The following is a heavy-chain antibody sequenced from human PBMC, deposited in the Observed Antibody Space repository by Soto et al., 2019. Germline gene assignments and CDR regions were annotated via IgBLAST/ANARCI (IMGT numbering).Heavy chain of an antibody. CDR1: GFTLDDYA. CDR3: ARESRSGYFFYH. J-gene: IGHJ1*01. CDR2: LNWNGDST. Sequence: EVQLVESGGGVVRPGGSLRLSCAVSGFTLDDYAMSWVRQVPGKGLEWVTGLNWNGDSTGYADSVKGRFTMSRDNAKNSLYLQVNSLRVEDTALYYCARESRSGYFFYHWGQGTLVTVSS. D-gene: IGHD3-3*01. V-gene: IGHV3-20*04.